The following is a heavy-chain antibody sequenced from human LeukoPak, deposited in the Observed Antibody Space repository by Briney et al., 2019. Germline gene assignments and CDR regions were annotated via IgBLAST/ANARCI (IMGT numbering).Heavy chain of an antibody. J-gene: IGHJ4*02. Sequence: GGSLRLSCAASGFTYTKHAMHWVRQAPGKGLEWVAVISYDGSNKKYADSVKGRFTISRDNSKNTLYLQMNSLRAEDTAVYYCAKETYDSSGYYPSGYWGQGTLVTVSS. CDR3: AKETYDSSGYYPSGY. V-gene: IGHV3-30*04. D-gene: IGHD3-22*01. CDR2: ISYDGSNK. CDR1: GFTYTKHA.